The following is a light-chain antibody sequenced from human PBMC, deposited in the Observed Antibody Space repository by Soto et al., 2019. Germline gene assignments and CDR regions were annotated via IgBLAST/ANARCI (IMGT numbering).Light chain of an antibody. V-gene: IGKV3-20*01. Sequence: EIVLTQSPGTLSLSPGERATLSCWASQSVSSNYLAWYQQKPGQAPRLLIYGASSRATGIPDRFSGSGSGTDFTLTITRLEPEDFAVHYCHQYGSSPLAFSQGTKVDIK. J-gene: IGKJ1*01. CDR1: QSVSSNY. CDR2: GAS. CDR3: HQYGSSPLA.